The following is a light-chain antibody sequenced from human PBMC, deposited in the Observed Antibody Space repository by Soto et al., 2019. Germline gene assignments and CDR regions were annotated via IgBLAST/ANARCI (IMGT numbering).Light chain of an antibody. Sequence: QSVLTQPASVSGSPGQSIAISCTGTSSDVGGYDYVSWYQQQPDKAPKLMIYEVTKRPSGVSNRFSGSKSGNTASLTISGLQAEDEADYYCSSHTSGSTRVFGTGTKVTVI. CDR1: SSDVGGYDY. CDR2: EVT. CDR3: SSHTSGSTRV. V-gene: IGLV2-14*01. J-gene: IGLJ1*01.